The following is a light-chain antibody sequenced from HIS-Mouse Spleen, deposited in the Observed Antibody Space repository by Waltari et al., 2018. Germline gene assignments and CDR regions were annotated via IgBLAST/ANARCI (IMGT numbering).Light chain of an antibody. CDR2: AAS. Sequence: DIQMTQSPSSLSASVGDRVTITCRASQSISSYLNWYQQKPGKAPKLLIYAASSLQSGVQSRFSGSGSGTDFTLTISSLPPEDFATYYCQQSYSTPRTFGQGTKVEIK. CDR3: QQSYSTPRT. CDR1: QSISSY. V-gene: IGKV1-39*01. J-gene: IGKJ1*01.